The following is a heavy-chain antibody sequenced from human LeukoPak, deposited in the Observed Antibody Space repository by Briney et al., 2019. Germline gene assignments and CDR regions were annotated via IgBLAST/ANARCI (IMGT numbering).Heavy chain of an antibody. CDR3: ARDRPYCTNGVCYTLFDY. J-gene: IGHJ4*02. Sequence: PAETLSLTCTVSGVSIRSNFYYWSWIRQPPGKGLEWIVYIYHSACTYSYPSLKSRVTISVDRSKNQFSLKLSSVTAADTAVYYCARDRPYCTNGVCYTLFDYWGQGTLVTVSS. CDR1: GVSIRSNFYY. V-gene: IGHV4-30-2*01. D-gene: IGHD2-8*01. CDR2: IYHSACT.